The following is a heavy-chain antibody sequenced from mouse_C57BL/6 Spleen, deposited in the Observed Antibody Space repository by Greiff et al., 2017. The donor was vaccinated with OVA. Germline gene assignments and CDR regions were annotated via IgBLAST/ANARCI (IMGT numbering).Heavy chain of an antibody. D-gene: IGHD1-1*01. CDR1: GYSITSGYY. V-gene: IGHV3-6*01. CDR2: ISYDGSN. CDR3: ARGVTTVEEGFAY. Sequence: VQVVESGPGLVKPSQSLSLTCSVTGYSITSGYYWNWIRQFPGNKLEWMGYISYDGSNNYNPSLTNRISITRDTSKNQFFLKLNSVTTEDTATYYCARGVTTVEEGFAYWGQGTLVTVSA. J-gene: IGHJ3*01.